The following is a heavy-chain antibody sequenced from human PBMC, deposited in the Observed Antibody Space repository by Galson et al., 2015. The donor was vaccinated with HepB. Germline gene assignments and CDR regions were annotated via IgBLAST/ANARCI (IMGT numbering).Heavy chain of an antibody. Sequence: SLRLSCAGSGFTFSRYAMNWVRQAPWKGLEWVSYITSSSSGIYYADSVKGRFTISRDNAKNSLYMQMNSLRAEDTAVYYCARDADIGYPLYEYWGQGALVTVSS. CDR2: ITSSSSGI. CDR1: GFTFSRYA. D-gene: IGHD6-25*01. V-gene: IGHV3-21*06. J-gene: IGHJ4*02. CDR3: ARDADIGYPLYEY.